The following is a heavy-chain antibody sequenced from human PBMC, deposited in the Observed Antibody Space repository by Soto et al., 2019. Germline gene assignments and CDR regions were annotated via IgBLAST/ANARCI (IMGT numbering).Heavy chain of an antibody. CDR1: GGSISSSSYY. D-gene: IGHD1-26*01. CDR2: IYYSGST. J-gene: IGHJ5*02. Sequence: SEAQSLTSTVPGGSISSSSYYWGWIREPPGKGLEWIGSIYYSGSTYYNPSLKSRVTISVDTSKNQFSLKLNSVTAADTAVYYCARHAGPRRGGSYFDPWGQGTLVTVSS. CDR3: ARHAGPRRGGSYFDP. V-gene: IGHV4-39*01.